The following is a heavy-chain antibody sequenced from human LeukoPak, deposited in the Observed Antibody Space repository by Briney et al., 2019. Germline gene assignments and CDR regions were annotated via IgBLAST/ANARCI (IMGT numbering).Heavy chain of an antibody. D-gene: IGHD2-15*01. V-gene: IGHV1-2*02. J-gene: IGHJ4*02. Sequence: ASVKVSCKASGYTFTGYYMHWVRQAPGQGLEWMGWINPNSGGTNYAQKFQGGVTMTRDTSISTAYMELSRLRSDDTAVYYCAVSGGSCCLFDYWGQGTLVTVSS. CDR2: INPNSGGT. CDR1: GYTFTGYY. CDR3: AVSGGSCCLFDY.